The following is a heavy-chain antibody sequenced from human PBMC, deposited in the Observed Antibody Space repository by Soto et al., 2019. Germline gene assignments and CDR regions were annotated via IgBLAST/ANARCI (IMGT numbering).Heavy chain of an antibody. CDR3: AIWVGYYDSSGDYSDYYGLDV. Sequence: SVKVSCKASGGTFSSYAISWVRQAPGQGLEWMGGIIPIFGTANYAQKFQGRVTITADESTSTAYMELSSLRSEDTAVYYCAIWVGYYDSSGDYSDYYGLDVWGQGTTVTVSS. J-gene: IGHJ6*02. CDR1: GGTFSSYA. V-gene: IGHV1-69*13. D-gene: IGHD3-22*01. CDR2: IIPIFGTA.